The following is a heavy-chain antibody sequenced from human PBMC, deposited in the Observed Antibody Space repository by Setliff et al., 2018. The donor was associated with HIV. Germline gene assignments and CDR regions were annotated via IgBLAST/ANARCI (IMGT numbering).Heavy chain of an antibody. Sequence: GSLRPSCAASCFSFSNYAMSGVRQAPGKGLEWVSTINSGGRTYYADSVKGRFTITRDNSKNTLYLQMNSLRAEDTAVYYCAREPDYDILTGYNEDYYFDYWGQGTLVTVSS. CDR1: CFSFSNYA. V-gene: IGHV3-23*01. D-gene: IGHD3-9*01. CDR2: INSGGRT. J-gene: IGHJ4*02. CDR3: AREPDYDILTGYNEDYYFDY.